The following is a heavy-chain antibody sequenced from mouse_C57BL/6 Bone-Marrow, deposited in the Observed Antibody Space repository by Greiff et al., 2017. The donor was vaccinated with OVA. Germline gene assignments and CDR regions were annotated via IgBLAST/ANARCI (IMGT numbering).Heavy chain of an antibody. D-gene: IGHD1-1*01. CDR3: ARGRDYGSSPYAMDY. CDR1: GYSITSGYD. Sequence: EVQLQQSGPGMVKPSQSLSLTCTVTGYSITSGYDWHWIRHFPGNKLEWMGYISYSGSTNYNPSLKSRISITHDTSKNHFFLKLNSVTTEDTATYYCARGRDYGSSPYAMDYWGQGTSVTVSS. CDR2: ISYSGST. J-gene: IGHJ4*01. V-gene: IGHV3-1*01.